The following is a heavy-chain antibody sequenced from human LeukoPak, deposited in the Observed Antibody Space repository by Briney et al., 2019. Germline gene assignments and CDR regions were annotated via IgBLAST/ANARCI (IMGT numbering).Heavy chain of an antibody. V-gene: IGHV4-39*01. CDR1: GGSISSNTYF. J-gene: IGHJ5*02. CDR2: IRYSGSP. CDR3: ATSDTVSTYNWFDP. Sequence: SETLSLTCNVSGGSISSNTYFWGWIRRPPGKGLEWIGSIRYSGSPYYNPSLKSRVTISVDTSKNQFSLNLSSLTAADTAVYYCATSDTVSTYNWFDPWGQGTLVTVS. D-gene: IGHD5/OR15-5a*01.